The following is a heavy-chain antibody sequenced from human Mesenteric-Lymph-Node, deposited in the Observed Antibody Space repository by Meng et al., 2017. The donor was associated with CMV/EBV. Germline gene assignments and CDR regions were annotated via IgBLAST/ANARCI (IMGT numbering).Heavy chain of an antibody. Sequence: SETLSLTCTVSGYSINRGFYWGWIRQPPGKGLEWIGNIYHSGMTYYNSSLKSRVTISVDTSKYQLSLILSSVTAADTAVYYCARWGISTNWYAIDYWGQGTLVTVSS. V-gene: IGHV4-38-2*02. CDR2: IYHSGMT. J-gene: IGHJ4*02. CDR3: ARWGISTNWYAIDY. CDR1: GYSINRGFY. D-gene: IGHD2-2*01.